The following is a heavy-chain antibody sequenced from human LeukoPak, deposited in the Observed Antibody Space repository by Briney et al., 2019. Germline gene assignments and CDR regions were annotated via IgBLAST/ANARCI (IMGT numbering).Heavy chain of an antibody. V-gene: IGHV1-3*01. CDR2: INAGNGNT. CDR1: GYTFTSYA. CDR3: ARDQTDIVVVPAAIQHYCYGMDV. D-gene: IGHD2-2*02. J-gene: IGHJ6*02. Sequence: VASVKVSCKASGYTFTSYAMHWVRQAPGQRLEWMGWINAGNGNTKYSQKFQGRVTITRDTSASTAYMELSSLRSEDTAVYYCARDQTDIVVVPAAIQHYCYGMDVWGQGTTVTVSS.